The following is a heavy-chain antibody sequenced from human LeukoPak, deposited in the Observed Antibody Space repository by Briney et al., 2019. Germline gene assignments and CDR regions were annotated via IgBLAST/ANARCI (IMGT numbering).Heavy chain of an antibody. J-gene: IGHJ4*02. V-gene: IGHV4-59*01. D-gene: IGHD3-10*01. CDR1: GGSISSYY. Sequence: RPSETLSLTCTVSGGSISSYYWSWIRQPPGKGLEWIGYIYYSGGTNYNPSLKSRVTISVDTSKNQFSLKLSSVTAADTAVYYCAREREGSGSPTTYYFDYWGQGTLVTVSS. CDR3: AREREGSGSPTTYYFDY. CDR2: IYYSGGT.